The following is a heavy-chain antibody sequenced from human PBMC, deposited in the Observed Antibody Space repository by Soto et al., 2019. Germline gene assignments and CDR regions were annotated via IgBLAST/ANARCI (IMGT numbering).Heavy chain of an antibody. J-gene: IGHJ4*02. V-gene: IGHV1-18*01. Sequence: QVQLVQSGAEVKKPGASVKVSCKASGYTFTNYGISWVRQAPGQGLEWTGWISAHNGNTDYAQKLQGRVTMTTDTSTSTAHMELRTMRPDDPAVYYCARVGAYCVSTSCHDYWGQGTLVTVSS. D-gene: IGHD2-2*01. CDR1: GYTFTNYG. CDR2: ISAHNGNT. CDR3: ARVGAYCVSTSCHDY.